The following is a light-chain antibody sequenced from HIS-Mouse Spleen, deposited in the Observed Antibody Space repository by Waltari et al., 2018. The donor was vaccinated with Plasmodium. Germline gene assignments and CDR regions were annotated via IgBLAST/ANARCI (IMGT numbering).Light chain of an antibody. J-gene: IGLJ3*02. Sequence: SYQLTQPPSVSPSPGQTARNTCSVYALPKKYTIWYQQKSGQAPVLVIYEDSKRPSGIPGRFSGSSSGTMATLTISGAQVEDEADYYCYSTDSSGNHRVFGGGTKLTVL. CDR2: EDS. V-gene: IGLV3-10*01. CDR1: ALPKKY. CDR3: YSTDSSGNHRV.